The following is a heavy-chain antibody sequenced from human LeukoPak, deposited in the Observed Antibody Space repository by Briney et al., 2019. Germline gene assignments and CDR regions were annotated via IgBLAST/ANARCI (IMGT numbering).Heavy chain of an antibody. CDR1: GFTFSSYW. CDR2: INRYGSGT. D-gene: IGHD1-1*01. Sequence: GGSLRLSCAASGFTFSSYWMHWVRQAPGKGLVWVSRINRYGSGTTYADSVKGRFTISRDNAKNTLYLQMNSLRDEDTAVYYCARDGDQLFDIDYWGQGTLATVSS. J-gene: IGHJ4*02. V-gene: IGHV3-74*01. CDR3: ARDGDQLFDIDY.